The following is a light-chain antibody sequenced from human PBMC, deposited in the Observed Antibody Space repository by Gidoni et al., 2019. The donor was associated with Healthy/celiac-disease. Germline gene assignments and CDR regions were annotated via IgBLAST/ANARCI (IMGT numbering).Light chain of an antibody. CDR2: AAS. V-gene: IGKV1-39*01. J-gene: IGKJ4*01. Sequence: DIQMTQSPSSLSASVGDRVTITCLASQSISSYVNWYQQTPGKAPKLLIYAASSLQSGVPSRFSGSGSVTDFPLTISSLQPEDFATYYCQQSYSTPLTFGGGTKVEIK. CDR3: QQSYSTPLT. CDR1: QSISSY.